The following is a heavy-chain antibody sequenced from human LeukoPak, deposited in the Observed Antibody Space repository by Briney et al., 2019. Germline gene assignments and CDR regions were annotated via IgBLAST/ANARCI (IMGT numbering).Heavy chain of an antibody. D-gene: IGHD6-19*01. CDR1: GFIFASVG. CDR3: ARDRFFYSSGWIFDY. CDR2: ISGDGYRT. J-gene: IGHJ4*02. Sequence: RPGGSLSLSCAASGFIFASVGMNWVRQAPGKGLEWVSSISGDGYRTYYADSVKGRFTISRDNAKNSLYLQLNSLRAEDTAVYYCARDRFFYSSGWIFDYWGQGTLVTVSS. V-gene: IGHV3-20*04.